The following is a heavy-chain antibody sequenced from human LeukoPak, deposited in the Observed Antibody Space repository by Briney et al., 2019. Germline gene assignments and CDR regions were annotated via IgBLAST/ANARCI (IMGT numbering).Heavy chain of an antibody. CDR2: INPNSGGT. D-gene: IGHD2-2*02. CDR1: KNMFTGYF. CDR3: AAQCNDDFCYKRDYMDV. Sequence: ASVKVSCKTSKNMFTGYFMHWVRQAPGQGLEWIGWINPNSGGTLFARRFQGRDTMTRDTSIGATYMELGRLTSDDTALYYCAAQCNDDFCYKRDYMDVWGKGTMVIVSS. V-gene: IGHV1-2*02. J-gene: IGHJ6*03.